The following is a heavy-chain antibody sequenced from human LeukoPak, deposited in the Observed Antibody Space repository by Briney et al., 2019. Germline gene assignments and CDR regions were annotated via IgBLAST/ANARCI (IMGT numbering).Heavy chain of an antibody. CDR2: ISYDGSTK. Sequence: PGRSLRLSCAASGFTFNSYAMHWVRQAPGKGLEWVAVISYDGSTKYYADSVKGRFTISRDNSKDTLHLQMNTLRADDTAVYYCAREDTAMVESFDHWGQGTLVTVSS. V-gene: IGHV3-30*04. CDR3: AREDTAMVESFDH. CDR1: GFTFNSYA. J-gene: IGHJ4*02. D-gene: IGHD5-18*01.